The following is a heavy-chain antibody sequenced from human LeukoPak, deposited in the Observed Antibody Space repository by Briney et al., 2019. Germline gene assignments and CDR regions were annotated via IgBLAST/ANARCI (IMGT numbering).Heavy chain of an antibody. D-gene: IGHD4-17*01. J-gene: IGHJ5*02. V-gene: IGHV3-23*01. Sequence: GGSLRLSCAASGFTFSNYAMSWVRQAPGKGLEWVSAVSGNGVSTYYADSVKGRFTISRGNSKNTLYLQMNSLRAEDTAVYYCARGLFYGDYDPWGQGTLVTVSS. CDR3: ARGLFYGDYDP. CDR1: GFTFSNYA. CDR2: VSGNGVST.